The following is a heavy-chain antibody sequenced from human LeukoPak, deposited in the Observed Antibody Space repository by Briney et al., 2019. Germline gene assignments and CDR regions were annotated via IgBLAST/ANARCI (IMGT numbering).Heavy chain of an antibody. CDR1: GFSFTNYW. V-gene: IGHV5-51*01. D-gene: IGHD3-10*01. J-gene: IGHJ4*02. CDR2: IYPGDSDT. CDR3: ARRFGARGESADFDY. Sequence: PGESLKISCKGSGFSFTNYWIGWVRQPPGKRLEWMGIIYPGDSDTRYSPSFQGQVTISADKSISTAYLQWSSLKDSDTAMYYCARRFGARGESADFDYWGPGTLVTVSS.